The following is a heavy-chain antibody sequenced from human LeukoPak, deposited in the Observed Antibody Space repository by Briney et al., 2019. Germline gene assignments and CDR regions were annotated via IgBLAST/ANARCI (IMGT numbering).Heavy chain of an antibody. J-gene: IGHJ2*01. CDR3: ARDRDSSSWYRTYWYFDL. CDR2: VYYGGST. V-gene: IGHV4-59*01. CDR1: GASINDFY. D-gene: IGHD6-13*01. Sequence: PSETLSLTCAVSGASINDFYWTWVRQPPGKGLEWVGYVYYGGSTNYNPSLKSRVSMSVDTSKNQFSLTLTSVTAADTAVYYCARDRDSSSWYRTYWYFDLWGRGTLVTVSS.